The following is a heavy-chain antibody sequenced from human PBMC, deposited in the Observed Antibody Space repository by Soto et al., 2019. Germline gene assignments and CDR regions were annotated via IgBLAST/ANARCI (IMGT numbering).Heavy chain of an antibody. CDR1: GYTFTSYD. D-gene: IGHD7-27*01. V-gene: IGHV1-8*01. Sequence: QVQLVQSGAEVKKPGPSVKVSCKASGYTFTSYDINWVRQATGQGLEWMGWMNPNSGNTGYAQKFQGRVTITRNTSIRTAYMELSSLRSEDTAVYYCACLPWAYYYYYGMDVWGQGTTVTVSS. J-gene: IGHJ6*02. CDR2: MNPNSGNT. CDR3: ACLPWAYYYYYGMDV.